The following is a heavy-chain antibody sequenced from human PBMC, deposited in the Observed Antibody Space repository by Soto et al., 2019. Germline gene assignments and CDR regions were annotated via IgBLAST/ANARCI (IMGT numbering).Heavy chain of an antibody. Sequence: QMQLVQSGPEVEKPGTSVKVSCKASGFTFTRSAVQWVRQARGQRPEWIGWIVVGSGNTNYAQKFQERVTITRDMSTSTAYMELSSLRSEDTAVYYCAAFATTGDAFDVWGQGTMVTVSS. CDR3: AAFATTGDAFDV. J-gene: IGHJ3*01. CDR2: IVVGSGNT. D-gene: IGHD4-17*01. V-gene: IGHV1-58*01. CDR1: GFTFTRSA.